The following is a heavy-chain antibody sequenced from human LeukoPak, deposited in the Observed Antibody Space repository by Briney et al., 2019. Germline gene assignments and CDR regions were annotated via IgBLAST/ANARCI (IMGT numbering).Heavy chain of an antibody. Sequence: SETLSLTCTVSGGSISSYYWSWIRQPPGKGLEWIGYIYYSGSTNYNPSLKSRVTMSVDTSKNQFSLKLSSVTAADTAVYYCARSREDYGDYVAATNWFDPWGQGTLVTVSS. CDR1: GGSISSYY. V-gene: IGHV4-59*01. J-gene: IGHJ5*02. CDR2: IYYSGST. CDR3: ARSREDYGDYVAATNWFDP. D-gene: IGHD4-17*01.